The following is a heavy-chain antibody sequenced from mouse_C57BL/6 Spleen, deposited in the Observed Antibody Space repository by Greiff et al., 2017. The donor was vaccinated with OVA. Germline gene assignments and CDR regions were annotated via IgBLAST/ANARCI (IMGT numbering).Heavy chain of an antibody. D-gene: IGHD2-5*01. Sequence: VQLQQPGAELVRPGSSVKLSCKASGYTFTSYWMHWVKQRPIQGLEWIGNIDPSDSETHYNQKFKDKTTLTVDKSSSTSYMQRSSLTSEDSAVYYLARGRDCSNFHFDYWGQGTTLTVSS. CDR2: IDPSDSET. V-gene: IGHV1-52*01. CDR3: ARGRDCSNFHFDY. J-gene: IGHJ2*01. CDR1: GYTFTSYW.